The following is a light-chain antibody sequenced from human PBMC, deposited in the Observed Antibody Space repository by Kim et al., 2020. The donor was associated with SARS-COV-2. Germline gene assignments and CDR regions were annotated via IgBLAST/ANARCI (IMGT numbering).Light chain of an antibody. CDR3: PLHDHWPPP. Sequence: EVVMTQSPATLSVSPGERATLSCRASQSVSNNYLAWYQQKPGQPPRLLIYGVSTRATGIPARFSGSGSGTDFTLTISSLQSEDFAVYYCPLHDHWPPPFVGGTKMDIK. J-gene: IGKJ4*01. CDR1: QSVSNN. V-gene: IGKV3-15*01. CDR2: GVS.